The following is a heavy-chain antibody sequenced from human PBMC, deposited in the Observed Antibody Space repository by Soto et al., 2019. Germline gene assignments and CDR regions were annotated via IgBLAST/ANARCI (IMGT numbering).Heavy chain of an antibody. V-gene: IGHV5-51*01. CDR2: IYPGDSDT. Sequence: EVQLVQSGAEVKKPGESLKISCQGSGYSFSDYWIAWVRQMPGKGLEWMGIIYPGDSDTRYSPPLQDQVTMSVDKSIRTAYLQWSSLKASDTAMYYCARDGLSSSSSLDYWGQGTLVTVSS. CDR1: GYSFSDYW. D-gene: IGHD6-6*01. CDR3: ARDGLSSSSSLDY. J-gene: IGHJ4*02.